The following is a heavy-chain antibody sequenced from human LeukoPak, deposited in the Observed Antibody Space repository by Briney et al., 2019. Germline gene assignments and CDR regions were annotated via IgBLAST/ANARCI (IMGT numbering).Heavy chain of an antibody. J-gene: IGHJ6*03. CDR1: GFTFSSYS. CDR2: ISSSSSYI. Sequence: GGSLRLSCAASGFTFSSYSMNWVRQAPGKGLEWVSSISSSSSYIYYADPVKGRFTISRDNAKNSLYLQMNSLRAEDTAVYYCARDPPGYSGYQPMDVWGKGTTVTVSS. V-gene: IGHV3-21*01. D-gene: IGHD5-12*01. CDR3: ARDPPGYSGYQPMDV.